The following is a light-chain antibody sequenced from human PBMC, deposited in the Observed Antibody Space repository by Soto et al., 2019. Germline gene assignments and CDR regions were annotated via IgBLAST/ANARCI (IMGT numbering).Light chain of an antibody. V-gene: IGLV1-47*02. CDR3: AAWDDSLSGVV. CDR2: GNS. Sequence: QAVVTQPPSVSAAPGQKVTISCSGSSSNIGGNSVSWYQQLPGTAPKLLMHGNSQRPSGVPDRFSGSKSGTSASLAISGLRTEDEADYYCAAWDDSLSGVVFGGGTKLTVL. CDR1: SSNIGGNS. J-gene: IGLJ3*02.